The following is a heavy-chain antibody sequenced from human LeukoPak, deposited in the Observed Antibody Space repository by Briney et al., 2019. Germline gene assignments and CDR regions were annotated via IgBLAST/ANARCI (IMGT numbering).Heavy chain of an antibody. Sequence: ASVKVSCKASGYTFTSYDINWVRQATGQGLEWMGWMNPNSGNTGYAQKFQGRVTMTRNTSISTAYMELSSLRPEDTAVYYCARVSYSSGWTGGYWGQGTLVTVSS. J-gene: IGHJ4*02. CDR1: GYTFTSYD. D-gene: IGHD6-19*01. CDR3: ARVSYSSGWTGGY. V-gene: IGHV1-8*01. CDR2: MNPNSGNT.